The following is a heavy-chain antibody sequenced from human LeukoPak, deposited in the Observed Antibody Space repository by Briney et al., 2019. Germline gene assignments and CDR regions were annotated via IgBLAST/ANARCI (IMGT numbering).Heavy chain of an antibody. V-gene: IGHV4-59*04. J-gene: IGHJ1*01. CDR1: GGSISSDY. D-gene: IGHD6-19*01. CDR3: ATNGWYCLDH. CDR2: IYHSGST. Sequence: SETLSLTCTVSGGSISSDYWSWIRQPPGKGLEWIGYIYHSGSTYYNPSLQSRVTISVDKSNNHFSLRLTSVTAADTAVYYCATNGWYCLDHWGQGALVTVSS.